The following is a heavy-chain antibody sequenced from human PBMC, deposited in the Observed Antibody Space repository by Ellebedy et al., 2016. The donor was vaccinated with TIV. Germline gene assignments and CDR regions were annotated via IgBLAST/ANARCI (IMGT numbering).Heavy chain of an antibody. Sequence: GGSLRLSCAASGFTFSDYYMSWIRQAPGKGLEWVSYISSSGSTIYYAESVKGRFTISRDNAKNSLYLQMNSLRAEDPAVYYLAGGISVAGTSLGFWGQGTLVTVSS. CDR2: ISSSGSTI. CDR1: GFTFSDYY. V-gene: IGHV3-11*01. D-gene: IGHD6-19*01. J-gene: IGHJ4*02. CDR3: AGGISVAGTSLGF.